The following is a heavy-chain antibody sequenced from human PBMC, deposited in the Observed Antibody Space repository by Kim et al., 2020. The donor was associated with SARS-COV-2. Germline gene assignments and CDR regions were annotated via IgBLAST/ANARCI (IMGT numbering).Heavy chain of an antibody. D-gene: IGHD2-2*03. CDR3: AKVSRLDGDFDY. V-gene: IGHV3-30*18. CDR2: ISYDGSNK. Sequence: GGSLRLSCAASGFTFSSYGMHWVRQAPGKGLEWVAVISYDGSNKYYADSVKGRFTISRDNSKNTLYLQMNSLRAEDTAVYYCAKVSRLDGDFDYWGQGTLVTVSS. J-gene: IGHJ4*02. CDR1: GFTFSSYG.